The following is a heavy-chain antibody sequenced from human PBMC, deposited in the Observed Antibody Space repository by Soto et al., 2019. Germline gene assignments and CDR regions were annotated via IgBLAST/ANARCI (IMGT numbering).Heavy chain of an antibody. CDR2: ISYDGTNK. J-gene: IGHJ4*01. CDR1: GFTFSSYG. Sequence: GALRLSCAASGFTFSSYGMHWVRQAPGKGLEWVALISYDGTNKYYADSVKGRITISRDNSKDTLYLQMSSLRAEDTAVYFCTRDRPPFCGGDCFFDYWGQGTLVTVSS. CDR3: TRDRPPFCGGDCFFDY. V-gene: IGHV3-30*03. D-gene: IGHD2-21*02.